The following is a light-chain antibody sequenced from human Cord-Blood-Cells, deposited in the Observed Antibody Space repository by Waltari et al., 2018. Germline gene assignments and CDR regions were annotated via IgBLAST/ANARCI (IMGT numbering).Light chain of an antibody. J-gene: IGLJ1*01. V-gene: IGLV2-23*01. CDR1: SRDFGRYTL. Sequence: QSALTQPAPLSGSPGQSITTSSPGTSRDFGRYTLLSWYQQHPGKAPKRMIYEGSKWPSGVSNRCSGSKSGNTASLTIAGLQAEDEAYYYCCSYAGSSSYDFGTGTKVTVL. CDR3: CSYAGSSSYD. CDR2: EGS.